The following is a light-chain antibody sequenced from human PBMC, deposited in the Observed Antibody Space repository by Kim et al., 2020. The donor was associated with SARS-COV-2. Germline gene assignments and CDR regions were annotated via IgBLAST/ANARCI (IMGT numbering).Light chain of an antibody. Sequence: EIVLTQSPGTLSLSPGESATLSCRASQSVSSSYLAWYQQKPGQAPRLLIYGASSRATGIPDRFSGSGSGTDFTLTISRLEPEDVAVYYCQQYGSAPPITFGQGTRLEIK. J-gene: IGKJ5*01. CDR1: QSVSSSY. CDR2: GAS. CDR3: QQYGSAPPIT. V-gene: IGKV3-20*01.